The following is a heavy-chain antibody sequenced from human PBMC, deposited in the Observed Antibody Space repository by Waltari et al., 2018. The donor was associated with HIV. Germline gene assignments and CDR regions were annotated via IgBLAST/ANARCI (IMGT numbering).Heavy chain of an antibody. J-gene: IGHJ6*02. V-gene: IGHV3-30*18. D-gene: IGHD3-3*01. CDR3: AKDRGNQAYDFWSSDGMDV. CDR1: GFTFSSYG. Sequence: QVQLVESGGGVVQPGRSLRLSCAASGFTFSSYGMHWVRQAPGKGLEWVAVISYDGSNKYYADSVKGRFTISRDNSKNTLYLQMNSLRAEDTAVYYCAKDRGNQAYDFWSSDGMDVWGQGTTVTVSS. CDR2: ISYDGSNK.